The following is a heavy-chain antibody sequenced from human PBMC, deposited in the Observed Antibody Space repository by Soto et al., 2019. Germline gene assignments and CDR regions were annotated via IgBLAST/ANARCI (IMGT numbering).Heavy chain of an antibody. Sequence: SETLSLTCSVSGASISTSSDFWCWIRQAPGKGLEWIGNVYQSGTTRLNPSLKSRVSIFVDRSKNQFSLELNSATAADRAVYYCARQPESTSYFDYWGQGILVTVS. J-gene: IGHJ4*02. V-gene: IGHV4-39*01. CDR2: VYQSGTT. CDR3: ARQPESTSYFDY. CDR1: GASISTSSDF. D-gene: IGHD2-2*01.